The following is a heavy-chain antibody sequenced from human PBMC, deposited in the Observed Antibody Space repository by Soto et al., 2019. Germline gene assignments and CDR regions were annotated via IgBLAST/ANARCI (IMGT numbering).Heavy chain of an antibody. CDR1: GGTFSSYA. CDR3: ASPNGYSSSWYYFDY. Sequence: PSVKVSCKASGGTFSSYAISWVRQAPGQGLEWMGGIIPIFGSSSYAQKFQGRVTMTRDTSTSTVYMELSSLRSEDTAVYYCASPNGYSSSWYYFDYWGQGTLVTVSS. V-gene: IGHV1-69*05. D-gene: IGHD6-13*01. J-gene: IGHJ4*02. CDR2: IIPIFGSS.